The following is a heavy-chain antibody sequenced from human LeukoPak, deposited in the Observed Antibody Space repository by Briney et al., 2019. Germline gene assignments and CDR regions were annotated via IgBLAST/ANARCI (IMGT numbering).Heavy chain of an antibody. CDR2: IIPIFGTA. Sequence: SVKVSCKASGGAFSNYAITWLRQAPGQGLEWMGGIIPIFGTANYAQKFQGRVTITADESTSTAYMELSSLRSADTAVYYCARGTLAAIRLGYFDFWGQGTLVAVSS. V-gene: IGHV1-69*01. J-gene: IGHJ4*02. CDR1: GGAFSNYA. CDR3: ARGTLAAIRLGYFDF. D-gene: IGHD6-13*01.